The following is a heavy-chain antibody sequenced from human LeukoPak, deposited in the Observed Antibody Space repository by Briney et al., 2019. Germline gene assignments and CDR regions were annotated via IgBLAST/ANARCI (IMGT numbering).Heavy chain of an antibody. Sequence: GGSLRLSCAASGFTFSSYAMSWVRKAPGKGLEWVSAISGSGGSTYYADSVKGRFTISRDNSKNTLYLQMNSLRAEDTAVYYCANDLWFGESPFDPWGQGTLVTVSS. V-gene: IGHV3-23*01. CDR1: GFTFSSYA. J-gene: IGHJ5*02. D-gene: IGHD3-10*01. CDR2: ISGSGGST. CDR3: ANDLWFGESPFDP.